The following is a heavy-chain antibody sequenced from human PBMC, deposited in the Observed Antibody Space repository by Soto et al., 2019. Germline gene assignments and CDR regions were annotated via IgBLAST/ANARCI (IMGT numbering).Heavy chain of an antibody. CDR1: RFTFSSYA. V-gene: IGHV3-21*01. D-gene: IGHD3-22*01. CDR2: ISSSSSYI. CDR3: ARHGRYYDSSAPIDY. J-gene: IGHJ4*02. Sequence: GGSLRLSCAASRFTFSSYAMSWIRQAPGKGLDWVSSISSSSSYIYYADSVKGRFTISRDNAKNSLYLQMNSLRAEDTAVYSCARHGRYYDSSAPIDYWGQGTLVTVSS.